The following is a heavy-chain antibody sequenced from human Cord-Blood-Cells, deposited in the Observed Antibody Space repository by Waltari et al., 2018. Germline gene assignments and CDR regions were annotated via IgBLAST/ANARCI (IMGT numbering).Heavy chain of an antibody. Sequence: QVQLVQSGAEVKKPGASVKVSCKASGYTFTGYYMHWVRQAPGQGLGWMGWINPTSGGTNYAQKFQGRVTMTRDTSISTAYMELSRLRSDDTAVYYCARDAEYSYGYPDYWGQGTLVTVSS. J-gene: IGHJ4*02. CDR2: INPTSGGT. CDR3: ARDAEYSYGYPDY. CDR1: GYTFTGYY. V-gene: IGHV1-2*02. D-gene: IGHD5-18*01.